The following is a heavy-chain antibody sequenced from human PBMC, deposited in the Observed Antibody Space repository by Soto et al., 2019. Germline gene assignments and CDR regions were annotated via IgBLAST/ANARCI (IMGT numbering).Heavy chain of an antibody. J-gene: IGHJ5*02. Sequence: SVYVSCKASGYTFTSYGISWVLQAPGQGLEWMGWISAYNGNTNYAQKLQGRVTMTTDTSTSTAYMERRSLRSDDTAVYYCARIPPAATWVDPWGQGTLVTAPQ. V-gene: IGHV1-18*01. CDR1: GYTFTSYG. D-gene: IGHD2-2*01. CDR2: ISAYNGNT. CDR3: ARIPPAATWVDP.